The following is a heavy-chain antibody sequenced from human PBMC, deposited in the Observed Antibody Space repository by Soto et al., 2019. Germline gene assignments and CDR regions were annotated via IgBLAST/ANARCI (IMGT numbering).Heavy chain of an antibody. V-gene: IGHV3-23*01. D-gene: IGHD2-21*02. CDR3: AKGGAYCYGDCTRAH. J-gene: IGHJ4*02. CDR1: GFTFSSYG. CDR2: ISGSGVDT. Sequence: EVQLFQSGGGSVQPGGSLRLSCEASGFTFSSYGMTWVRQAPGKGLEWVAGISGSGVDTKYADSVKGRFIIARDNSKNKMYLQMNNLRVEDMAVYFCAKGGAYCYGDCTRAHWGQGTLVTVSS.